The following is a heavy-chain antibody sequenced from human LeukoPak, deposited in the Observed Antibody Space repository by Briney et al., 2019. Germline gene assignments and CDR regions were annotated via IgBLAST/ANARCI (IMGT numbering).Heavy chain of an antibody. CDR1: GGSISSYY. J-gene: IGHJ4*02. D-gene: IGHD1-26*01. CDR3: AREEVVGATTGGFDY. CDR2: IYYSGST. Sequence: SEALSLTCTVSGGSISSYYWSWIRQPPGKGLEWIGYIYYSGSTNYNPSLKSRVTISVDTSKNQFSLKLSSVTAADTAVYYCAREEVVGATTGGFDYWGQGTLVTVSS. V-gene: IGHV4-59*01.